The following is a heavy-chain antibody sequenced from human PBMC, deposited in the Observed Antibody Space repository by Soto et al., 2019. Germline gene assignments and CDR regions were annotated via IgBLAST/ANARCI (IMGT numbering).Heavy chain of an antibody. CDR3: AKDAPGSGWLSDY. D-gene: IGHD3-22*01. Sequence: HPGGSLRLSCAASGFTFSIYAMSWVRQAPGKGLEWVSTIGGSGGDTTYADFVRGRFTVSRDNSRNTLYLQMNSLRVEDTAIYYCAKDAPGSGWLSDYWGRGTLVTVSS. CDR1: GFTFSIYA. J-gene: IGHJ4*02. V-gene: IGHV3-23*01. CDR2: IGGSGGDT.